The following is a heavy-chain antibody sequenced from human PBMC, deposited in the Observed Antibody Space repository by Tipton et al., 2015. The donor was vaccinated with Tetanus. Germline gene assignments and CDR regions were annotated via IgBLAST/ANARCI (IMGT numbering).Heavy chain of an antibody. Sequence: SLRLSCVASGFTFEDHTMHWVRQAPGKGLEWVAVVTWDGGSTFYADSVQGRFTFSRDNSKNSLFLQMSSLRTEDTALYYCVRETNGFDSWGQGTPVTVSS. CDR2: VTWDGGST. CDR3: VRETNGFDS. J-gene: IGHJ5*01. V-gene: IGHV3-43*01. CDR1: GFTFEDHT. D-gene: IGHD1-26*01.